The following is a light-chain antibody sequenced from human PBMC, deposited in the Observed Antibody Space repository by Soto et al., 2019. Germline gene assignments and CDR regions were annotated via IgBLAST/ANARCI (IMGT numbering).Light chain of an antibody. Sequence: EIVMTQSPATLSVSPGERATLSCRASQSVSSNLGWYQQKPGQAPRLLIYDASTRATGLPARFSGSGSGTEFTLTISSLQSEDFAVYYCQQGNDWPWTFGQGTKVEIK. CDR1: QSVSSN. V-gene: IGKV3-15*01. J-gene: IGKJ1*01. CDR3: QQGNDWPWT. CDR2: DAS.